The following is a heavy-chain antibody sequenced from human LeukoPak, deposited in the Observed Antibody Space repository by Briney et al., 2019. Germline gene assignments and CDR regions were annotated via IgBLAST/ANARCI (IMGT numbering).Heavy chain of an antibody. V-gene: IGHV1-2*02. J-gene: IGHJ4*02. CDR2: INPNSGGT. Sequence: ASVPVSCQASGYTFTGYYMHWVRQAPGQGLAWMGWINPNSGGTNYAQKLQGRVTMTRDTSISTAYMELSRLRSGDTAVYYCARARIMVTFGGVIAPPAFDYWGQGTLVTVSS. CDR1: GYTFTGYY. CDR3: ARARIMVTFGGVIAPPAFDY. D-gene: IGHD3-16*02.